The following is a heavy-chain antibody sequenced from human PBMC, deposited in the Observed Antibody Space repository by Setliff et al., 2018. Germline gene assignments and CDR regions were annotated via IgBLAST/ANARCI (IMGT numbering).Heavy chain of an antibody. J-gene: IGHJ4*02. D-gene: IGHD2-21*02. CDR1: GDSISTYY. CDR3: ARGGVTAVWDLTD. Sequence: PSETLSLTCTVSGDSISTYYWSWIRRPAGKGLEWIGRVFVDGSTNYNPSLGSRVTISLDRSKTQFSLKLSSVTAADKAVYYCARGGVTAVWDLTDWGQGTLVTVSS. CDR2: VFVDGST. V-gene: IGHV4-4*07.